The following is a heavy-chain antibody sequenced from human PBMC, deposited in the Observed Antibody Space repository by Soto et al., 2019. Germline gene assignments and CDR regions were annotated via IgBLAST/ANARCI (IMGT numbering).Heavy chain of an antibody. V-gene: IGHV3-23*01. CDR3: AKSLGLLQSGLDY. CDR1: VFPFSSYA. CDR2: ISGSGGST. J-gene: IGHJ4*02. D-gene: IGHD1-26*01. Sequence: GGSLRLSCAASVFPFSSYAMSWVRQAPGKGLEWVSAISGSGGSTYYADSVKGRFTISRDNSKNTLYLQMNSLRAEDTAVYYCAKSLGLLQSGLDYWGQGTLVTVSS.